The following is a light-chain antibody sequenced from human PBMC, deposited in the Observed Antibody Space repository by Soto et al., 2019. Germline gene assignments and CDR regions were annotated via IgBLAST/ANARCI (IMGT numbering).Light chain of an antibody. J-gene: IGKJ5*01. Sequence: QSPATLSLSPGERATLSCRASQSVSTFLAWYQQKPGQPPRLLIYDASSRATGIPARFSGSGSGTDFTLTISSLEPEDFAVYVSQQRGDWPPITFGQGTRLEIK. CDR3: QQRGDWPPIT. CDR1: QSVSTF. V-gene: IGKV3-11*01. CDR2: DAS.